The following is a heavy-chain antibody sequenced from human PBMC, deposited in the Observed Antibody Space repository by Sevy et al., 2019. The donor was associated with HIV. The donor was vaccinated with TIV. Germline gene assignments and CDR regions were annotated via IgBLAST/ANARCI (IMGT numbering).Heavy chain of an antibody. D-gene: IGHD3-3*01. CDR3: ARDFTIFGVVSGIDY. Sequence: GGSLRLSCAASGFTFRTYSMNWVRQAPGKGLEWLSSISDDSRYIYYSDSVKGRFTTSRANTKNLLYLKINNLRVEDTAIYYCARDFTIFGVVSGIDYWGQGNLVTVSS. J-gene: IGHJ4*02. CDR2: ISDDSRYI. CDR1: GFTFRTYS. V-gene: IGHV3-21*04.